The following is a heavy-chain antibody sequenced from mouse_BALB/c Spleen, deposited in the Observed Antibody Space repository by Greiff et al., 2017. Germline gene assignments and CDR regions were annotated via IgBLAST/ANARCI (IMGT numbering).Heavy chain of an antibody. CDR3: ARRGDIGLRGYYAMDY. D-gene: IGHD2-4*01. CDR1: GYAFSSSW. V-gene: IGHV1-82*01. Sequence: VQLQQSGPELVKPGASVKISCKASGYAFSSSWMNWVKQRPGQGLEWIGRIYPGDGDTNYNGKFKGKATLTADKSSSTAYMQLSSLTSVDSAVYFCARRGDIGLRGYYAMDYWGQGTSVTVSS. J-gene: IGHJ4*01. CDR2: IYPGDGDT.